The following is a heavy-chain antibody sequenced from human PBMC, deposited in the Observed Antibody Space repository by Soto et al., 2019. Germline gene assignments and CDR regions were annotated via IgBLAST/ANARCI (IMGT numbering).Heavy chain of an antibody. CDR2: IYYSGNT. CDR3: ARHPKYYYDSSEWGPGGMDV. CDR1: GGSISSYY. Sequence: SETLSLTCTVSGGSISSYYWSWIRQPPGKGLEWIGYIYYSGNTNYNPSLKSRVTISVDTSKNQFSLKLSSVTAADTAVYYCARHPKYYYDSSEWGPGGMDVWGQGNTVTVSS. V-gene: IGHV4-59*08. D-gene: IGHD3-22*01. J-gene: IGHJ6*02.